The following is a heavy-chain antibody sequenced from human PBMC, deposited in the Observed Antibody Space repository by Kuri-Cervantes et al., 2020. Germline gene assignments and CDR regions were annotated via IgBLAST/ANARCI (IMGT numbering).Heavy chain of an antibody. D-gene: IGHD3-9*01. Sequence: ASVKVSCKASGYTFTSYDINWVRQAAGQGLEWMGWMNPNSGNTGYAQKFQGRVTMTRSTSISTAYMELSSLRSEDTAVYYCARAGLRYSGWFDPWGQGTLVTVSS. CDR1: GYTFTSYD. J-gene: IGHJ5*02. CDR3: ARAGLRYSGWFDP. V-gene: IGHV1-8*02. CDR2: MNPNSGNT.